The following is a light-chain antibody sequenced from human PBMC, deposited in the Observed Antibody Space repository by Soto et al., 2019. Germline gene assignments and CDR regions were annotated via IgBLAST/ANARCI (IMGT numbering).Light chain of an antibody. CDR3: SSYTSTNPLV. Sequence: QSALTQPASVSGSPGQSITISCTGTRSDVGGYNFVSWYQQHPGKVPKLLIYDVTHRPSGVSNRFSASKSANTASLTISGIQAEDQADYYCSSYTSTNPLVFGGGTKLTVL. J-gene: IGLJ2*01. CDR2: DVT. V-gene: IGLV2-14*01. CDR1: RSDVGGYNF.